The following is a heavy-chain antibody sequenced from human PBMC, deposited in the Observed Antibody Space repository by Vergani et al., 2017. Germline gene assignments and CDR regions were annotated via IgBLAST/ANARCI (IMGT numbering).Heavy chain of an antibody. J-gene: IGHJ6*02. CDR2: IIPIFGTA. V-gene: IGHV1-69*18. D-gene: IGHD3-10*01. Sequence: QVQLVQSGAEVKKPGSSVKVSCKASGGTFSSYAISWVRQAPGQGLEWMGRIIPIFGTANYAQKFQGRVTITADESTSTAYMELSSLRSEDTAVYYCAGGGLYGSGSYYNGLEDVWGQGTTVTVSS. CDR1: GGTFSSYA. CDR3: AGGGLYGSGSYYNGLEDV.